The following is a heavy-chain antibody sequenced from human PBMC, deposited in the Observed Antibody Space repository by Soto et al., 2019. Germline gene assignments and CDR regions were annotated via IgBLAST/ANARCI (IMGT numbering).Heavy chain of an antibody. Sequence: PGESLKISCKGSGYSFTRYWLRWVRQMPGKGLAWLGRVDPSDSYTNYAPSFQGHVTISADKSISTAYLQWSSLKASDTAMYYCARQAWADVWGQGTTVTVS. D-gene: IGHD3-16*01. J-gene: IGHJ6*02. V-gene: IGHV5-10-1*01. CDR3: ARQAWADV. CDR2: VDPSDSYT. CDR1: GYSFTRYW.